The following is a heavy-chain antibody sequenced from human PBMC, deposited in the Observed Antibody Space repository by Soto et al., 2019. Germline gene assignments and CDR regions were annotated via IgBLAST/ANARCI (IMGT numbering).Heavy chain of an antibody. Sequence: EVQLLESGGGLVQPGGSLRLSCAASAFTFNTYAMGWVRQAPGKGLEWVSAISVSGGGTYYADSVKGRFTISRDTSKNTLYLQMNSLSADATAVYYCAKSGGASPYYFDYWGRGTLVTVSS. CDR1: AFTFNTYA. D-gene: IGHD1-26*01. CDR2: ISVSGGGT. V-gene: IGHV3-23*01. CDR3: AKSGGASPYYFDY. J-gene: IGHJ4*02.